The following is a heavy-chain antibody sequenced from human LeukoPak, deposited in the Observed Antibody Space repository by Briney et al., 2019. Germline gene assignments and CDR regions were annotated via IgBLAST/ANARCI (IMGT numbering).Heavy chain of an antibody. CDR1: GFTFRSYE. V-gene: IGHV3-48*03. D-gene: IGHD3-10*02. Sequence: GGSLRLSCAPSGFTFRSYEMNWVPQAPGKGLERVSYISISGSTIYYADSVKGRFTISRDNAKNSLYLQMNSLRAEDTAVYYCAELGITMIGGVWGKGTTVTISS. CDR2: ISISGSTI. J-gene: IGHJ6*04. CDR3: AELGITMIGGV.